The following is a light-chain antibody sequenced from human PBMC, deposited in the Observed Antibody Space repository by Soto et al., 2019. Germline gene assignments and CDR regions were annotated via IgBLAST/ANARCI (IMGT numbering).Light chain of an antibody. CDR1: NIGSKS. J-gene: IGLJ2*01. CDR3: QVWDSSSDHPHVV. CDR2: YDS. V-gene: IGLV3-21*04. Sequence: SYELTQPPSVSVAPGKTARITCGGNNIGSKSVHWYQQKPGQAPVLVIYYDSDRPSGIPERFSGYNSGNTATLTITRVEAGDEADYYCQVWDSSSDHPHVVFGGGTKLTVL.